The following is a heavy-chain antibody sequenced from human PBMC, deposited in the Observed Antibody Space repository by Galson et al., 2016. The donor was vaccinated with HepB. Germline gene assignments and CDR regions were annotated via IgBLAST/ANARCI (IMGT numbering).Heavy chain of an antibody. J-gene: IGHJ4*02. Sequence: SLRLSCAASGFTFSNFWMTWVRQAPGKGLGWVAHINQDGTGKYYVDSVRGRFTISRDNAENSVYLQMHSLSAEDTGIYYCVSGYTSGYWSQGAPVTVSS. CDR1: GFTFSNFW. D-gene: IGHD5-12*01. CDR3: VSGYTSGY. CDR2: INQDGTGK. V-gene: IGHV3-7*01.